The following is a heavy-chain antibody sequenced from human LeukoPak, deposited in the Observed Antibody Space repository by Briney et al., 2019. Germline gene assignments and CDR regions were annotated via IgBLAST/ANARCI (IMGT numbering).Heavy chain of an antibody. Sequence: PSETLSLTCTVSGGSISSSSYYWGWIRQPPGKGLEWIGSIYYSGSTHYNPSLKSRVTISVDTSKNQFSLKLSSVTAADTAVYYCAGTVLRYFDWLSNYYYGMDVWGQGTTVTVSS. D-gene: IGHD3-9*01. CDR3: AGTVLRYFDWLSNYYYGMDV. J-gene: IGHJ6*02. CDR1: GGSISSSSYY. V-gene: IGHV4-39*01. CDR2: IYYSGST.